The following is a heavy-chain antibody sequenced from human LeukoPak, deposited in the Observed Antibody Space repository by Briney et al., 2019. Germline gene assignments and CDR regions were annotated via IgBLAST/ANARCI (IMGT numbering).Heavy chain of an antibody. CDR3: ARGLDYDFWSGYYPQFDY. V-gene: IGHV1-2*02. J-gene: IGHJ4*02. Sequence: ASVKVSCKASGYTFTGYYMHWVRQAPGQGLEWMGWINPNSGGTSYAQKFQGRVTMTRDTSISTAYMELSRLRSDDTAVYYCARGLDYDFWSGYYPQFDYWGQGTLVTVSS. D-gene: IGHD3-3*01. CDR1: GYTFTGYY. CDR2: INPNSGGT.